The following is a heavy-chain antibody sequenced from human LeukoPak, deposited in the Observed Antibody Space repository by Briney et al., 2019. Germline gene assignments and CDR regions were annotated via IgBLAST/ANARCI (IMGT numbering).Heavy chain of an antibody. J-gene: IGHJ6*02. V-gene: IGHV1-46*01. Sequence: ASVKVSCTASGYTFTSYYMHWVRQAPGQGLEWMGIINPSGGSTSYAQKFQGRVTMTRDTSTSTVYMELSSQRSEDTAVYYCARDIVVVPAAEYYYYYGMDVWGQGTTVTVSS. CDR1: GYTFTSYY. CDR3: ARDIVVVPAAEYYYYYGMDV. CDR2: INPSGGST. D-gene: IGHD2-2*01.